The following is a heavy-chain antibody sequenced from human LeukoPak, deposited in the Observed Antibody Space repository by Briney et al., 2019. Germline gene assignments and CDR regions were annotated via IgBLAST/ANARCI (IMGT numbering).Heavy chain of an antibody. D-gene: IGHD6-13*01. CDR1: GGSFSGYY. CDR2: IYYSGST. J-gene: IGHJ4*02. CDR3: ARYSSSSSFFDY. V-gene: IGHV4-34*01. Sequence: PSETLSLTCAVYGGSFSGYYWGWIRQPPGKGLEWIGSIYYSGSTYYNPSLKSRVTISVDTPKNQFSLKLSSVTAADTAVYYCARYSSSSSFFDYWGQGTLVTVSS.